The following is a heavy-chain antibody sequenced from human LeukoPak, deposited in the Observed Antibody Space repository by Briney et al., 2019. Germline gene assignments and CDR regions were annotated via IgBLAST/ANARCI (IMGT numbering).Heavy chain of an antibody. V-gene: IGHV1-3*01. CDR1: GYTFTSYT. J-gene: IGHJ3*02. Sequence: ASVKVSCTASGYTFTSYTMHWVRQAPGQRLEWMGWINAGNGNTKYSQKFQGRVTITRDTSASTAYMELSSLRSEDTAVYYCAREGTFDAFDIWGQGTMVTVSS. CDR3: AREGTFDAFDI. CDR2: INAGNGNT.